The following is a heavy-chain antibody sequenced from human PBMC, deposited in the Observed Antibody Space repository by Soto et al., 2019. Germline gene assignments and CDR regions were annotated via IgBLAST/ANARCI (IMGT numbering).Heavy chain of an antibody. D-gene: IGHD2-2*01. J-gene: IGHJ6*03. Sequence: GGSLRLSCAASGFTFSSYSMNWVRQAPGKGLEWVSSISSSSSYIYYADSVKGRFTISRDNAKNSLYLQMNSLRAEDTAVYYCARDPYCSSTSCDYYYYYYMDVWGKGTTVTVSS. CDR2: ISSSSSYI. V-gene: IGHV3-21*01. CDR1: GFTFSSYS. CDR3: ARDPYCSSTSCDYYYYYYMDV.